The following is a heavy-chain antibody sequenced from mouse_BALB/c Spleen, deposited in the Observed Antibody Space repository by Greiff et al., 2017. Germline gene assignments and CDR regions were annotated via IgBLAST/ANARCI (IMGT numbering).Heavy chain of an antibody. CDR2: IWTGGGT. CDR1: GFSLTSYD. Sequence: VQVVESGPGLVAPSQSLSITCTVSGFSLTSYDISWIRQPPGKGLEWLGVIWTGGGTNYNSAFMSRLSISKDNSKSQVFLKMNSLQTDDTAMYYCAREDNYYGSGAYWGQGTLVTVSA. CDR3: AREDNYYGSGAY. J-gene: IGHJ3*01. V-gene: IGHV2-9-2*01. D-gene: IGHD1-1*01.